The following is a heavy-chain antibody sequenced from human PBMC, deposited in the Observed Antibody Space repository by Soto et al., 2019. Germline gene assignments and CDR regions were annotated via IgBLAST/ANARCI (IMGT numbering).Heavy chain of an antibody. J-gene: IGHJ6*02. Sequence: QVQVVQSGVEVRRPGSSVKVSCTASGDTFKNCVISWARQAPGQGLEWMGGIIPLFGTTDFAQRFQGRLTITTDESTTTAYMELSRLRSEDTATYYCAAELGFGKLSVVWGQGTTVIVSS. CDR1: GDTFKNCV. D-gene: IGHD3-10*01. CDR3: AAELGFGKLSVV. V-gene: IGHV1-69*01. CDR2: IIPLFGTT.